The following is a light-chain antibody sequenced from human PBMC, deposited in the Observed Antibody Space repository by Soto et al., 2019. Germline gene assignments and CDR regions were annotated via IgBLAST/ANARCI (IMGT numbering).Light chain of an antibody. V-gene: IGKV1-5*01. CDR2: DVS. CDR1: QTISSW. CDR3: QQSYTTPLT. Sequence: DIQMTQSPSTLSGSVGNRVTITCRASQTISSWLAWYQQRPGKAPKLLIYDVSSLQSGVPSRFSGRGSGTEFTLTISSLQPEDFATYYCQQSYTTPLTFGGGTKVDIK. J-gene: IGKJ4*01.